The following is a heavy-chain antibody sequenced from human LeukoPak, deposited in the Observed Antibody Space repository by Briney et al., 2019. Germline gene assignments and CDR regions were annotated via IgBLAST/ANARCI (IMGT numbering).Heavy chain of an antibody. CDR1: GFTVSSNS. D-gene: IGHD2-2*02. CDR3: ARVHCSSASCHNDY. Sequence: AGGSLRLSCAASGFTVSSNSMSWVRQAPGKGLEWVSIIYSGGNAYQAGSVKGRFTISRDNSKNTLYLQMNSLRAEDTAVYYCARVHCSSASCHNDYWGQGTLVTVSS. CDR2: IYSGGNA. J-gene: IGHJ4*02. V-gene: IGHV3-53*01.